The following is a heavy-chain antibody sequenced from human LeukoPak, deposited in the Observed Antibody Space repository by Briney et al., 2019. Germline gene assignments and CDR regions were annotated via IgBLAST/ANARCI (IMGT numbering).Heavy chain of an antibody. CDR2: INPNSGGT. CDR3: ARERQWPGEDAFDI. J-gene: IGHJ3*02. CDR1: GYTFTGYY. D-gene: IGHD6-19*01. V-gene: IGHV1-2*02. Sequence: ASVKVSCKASGYTFTGYYMHWVRQAPGQGLEWMGWINPNSGGTNYAQKFQGRVTMTRDTSISTAYMELSRLRSDDTAVYYCARERQWPGEDAFDIWGQGTMVTVSS.